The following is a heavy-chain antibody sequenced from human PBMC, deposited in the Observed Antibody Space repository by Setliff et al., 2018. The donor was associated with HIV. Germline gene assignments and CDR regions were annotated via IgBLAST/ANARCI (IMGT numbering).Heavy chain of an antibody. CDR1: GGSNSRGGRY. CDR2: VYYTGES. D-gene: IGHD4-4*01. J-gene: IGHJ4*02. Sequence: SETLSLTCSVYGGSNSRGGRYWGWIRQHPGRGLEWLGYVYYTGESFYKPSLGGRVTILQDKSKNRFSLELRSVTAADTAVYYCASATVGGASPFDSWGPGTLVTV. CDR3: ASATVGGASPFDS. V-gene: IGHV4-31*02.